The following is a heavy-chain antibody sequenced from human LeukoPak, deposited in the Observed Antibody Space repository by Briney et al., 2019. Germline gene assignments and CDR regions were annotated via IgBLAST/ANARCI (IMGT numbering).Heavy chain of an antibody. V-gene: IGHV3-7*01. CDR1: GFTFSSYW. J-gene: IGHJ5*02. CDR3: AREALIARRPSKFDP. Sequence: GGSLRLSCAASGFTFSSYWMSWVRQAPGKGLEWVANIKQDGSEKYYVDSEKGRFTISRDNAKNPLYLQMNSLRAEDTAVYYCAREALIARRPSKFDPWGQGTLVTVSS. CDR2: IKQDGSEK. D-gene: IGHD6-13*01.